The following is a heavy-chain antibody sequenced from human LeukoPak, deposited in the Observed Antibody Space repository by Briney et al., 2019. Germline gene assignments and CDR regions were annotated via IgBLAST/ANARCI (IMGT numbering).Heavy chain of an antibody. CDR1: GGSISSSSYY. D-gene: IGHD1-14*01. CDR2: IYYSGST. CDR3: ARERGGPEPFDY. J-gene: IGHJ4*02. Sequence: SETLSLTCTVSGGSISSSSYYWGWIRQPPGKGLEWIGSIYYSGSTYYNPSLKSRVTISVDTSKNQFSLKLSSVTAADTAVYYCARERGGPEPFDYWGQGTLVTVSS. V-gene: IGHV4-39*07.